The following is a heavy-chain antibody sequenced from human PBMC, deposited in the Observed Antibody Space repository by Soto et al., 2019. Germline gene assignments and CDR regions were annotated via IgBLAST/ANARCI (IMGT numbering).Heavy chain of an antibody. J-gene: IGHJ6*02. D-gene: IGHD3-22*01. V-gene: IGHV1-2*02. CDR3: ARERYYDSSGYEPYGMDV. CDR1: GYTFTGYY. Sequence: QVQLVQSGAEVKKPGASVNVSCEASGYTFTGYYMHWVRQAPGQGLEWMGWINPNSGGTNYAQKFQGRVTMTRDTSISTAYMELSRLRSDDTAVYYCARERYYDSSGYEPYGMDVWGQGTTVTVSS. CDR2: INPNSGGT.